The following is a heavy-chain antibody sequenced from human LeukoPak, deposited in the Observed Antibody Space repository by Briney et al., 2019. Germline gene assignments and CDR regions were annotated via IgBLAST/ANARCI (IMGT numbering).Heavy chain of an antibody. CDR2: IDSDGTRT. CDR3: ARAPLWFGEYYFDY. V-gene: IGHV3-74*01. Sequence: SGGSLRLSCAASGFAFSTYWMHWVRQAPGKGLVWVSRIDSDGTRTTYADSVKGRFTISRDNSKNTLYLQMNSLRAEDTAVYYCARAPLWFGEYYFDYWGQGTLVTVSS. CDR1: GFAFSTYW. J-gene: IGHJ4*02. D-gene: IGHD3-10*01.